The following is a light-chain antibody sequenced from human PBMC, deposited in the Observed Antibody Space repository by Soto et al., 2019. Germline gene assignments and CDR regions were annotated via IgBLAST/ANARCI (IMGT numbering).Light chain of an antibody. CDR3: QSYDSSLSAVV. V-gene: IGLV1-40*01. Sequence: QSVLTQPPSVSGAPGQRVTISCTGSSSNIGAGYDVHWYQQLPGTAPKLLIYGNSNRPSGVPDRFSGSKSGTSASLAITGSQGEDEADYYCQSYDSSLSAVVFGGGTKLTVL. CDR1: SSNIGAGYD. CDR2: GNS. J-gene: IGLJ2*01.